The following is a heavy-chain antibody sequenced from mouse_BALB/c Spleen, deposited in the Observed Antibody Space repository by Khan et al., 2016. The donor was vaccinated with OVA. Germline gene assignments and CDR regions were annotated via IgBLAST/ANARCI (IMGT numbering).Heavy chain of an antibody. V-gene: IGHV1S137*01. CDR1: GYTFTDFT. CDR3: KRGGGGSRFAY. Sequence: QVQLKESGAELVRPGVSVKISCKGSGYTFTDFTMHWVKQSHAKSLEWIGVINTYYGDVTYNQKFKGKATMTVDKSSSTAYMELARLTSEDSAIFYVKRGGGGSRFAYWGQGTLVTVSA. CDR2: INTYYGDV. J-gene: IGHJ3*01.